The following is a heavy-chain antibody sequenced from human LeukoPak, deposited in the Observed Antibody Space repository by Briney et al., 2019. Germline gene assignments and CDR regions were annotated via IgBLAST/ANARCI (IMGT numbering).Heavy chain of an antibody. J-gene: IGHJ4*02. Sequence: SVKVSCKASGGTFSIYTINWVRQAPGQGLEWMGGSIPIFGTANYAQKFQGRVTITADESTSTAYMELSSLRSEDTAVYYCARDNSYDRSGYYYFPFDYWGQGTLVTVSS. CDR2: SIPIFGTA. CDR3: ARDNSYDRSGYYYFPFDY. CDR1: GGTFSIYT. V-gene: IGHV1-69*13. D-gene: IGHD3-22*01.